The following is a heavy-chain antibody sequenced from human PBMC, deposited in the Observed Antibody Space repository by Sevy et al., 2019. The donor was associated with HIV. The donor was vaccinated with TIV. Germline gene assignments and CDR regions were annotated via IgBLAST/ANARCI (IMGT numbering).Heavy chain of an antibody. J-gene: IGHJ5*02. D-gene: IGHD3-3*01. V-gene: IGHV1-69*13. CDR1: GGDFNSNV. Sequence: ASVKVSCKASGGDFNSNVITWVRQAPGQGLEWMGGIIPMSGTAKYAQRFQDRVTITADESTTTTYMELSSLRSEDTAVYFCATVGDTLRFRYSTSCYFNWFDPWGQGTLVTVSS. CDR3: ATVGDTLRFRYSTSCYFNWFDP. CDR2: IIPMSGTA.